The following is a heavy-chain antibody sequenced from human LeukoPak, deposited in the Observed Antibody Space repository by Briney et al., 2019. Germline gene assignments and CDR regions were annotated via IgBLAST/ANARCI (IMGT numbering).Heavy chain of an antibody. Sequence: PSETLSLTCTVSGGSISSYYWSWIRQPPGKGLEWIGYIYYSGSTNYNPSLKSRVTISVDTSKHQFSLRLSSVTAADTAVYYCARESLYGDYSYFDYWGQGTLVTVSS. CDR2: IYYSGST. CDR1: GGSISSYY. V-gene: IGHV4-59*01. D-gene: IGHD4-17*01. J-gene: IGHJ4*02. CDR3: ARESLYGDYSYFDY.